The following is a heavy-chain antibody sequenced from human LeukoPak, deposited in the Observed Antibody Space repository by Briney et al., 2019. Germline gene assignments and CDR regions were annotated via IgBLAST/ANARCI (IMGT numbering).Heavy chain of an antibody. CDR3: ARSRAHGYCSGGSCFHFDY. D-gene: IGHD2-15*01. V-gene: IGHV3-66*01. J-gene: IGHJ4*02. Sequence: GGSLRLSCAASGFTVSTNYTSWVRQTPGKGLEWVSVIYTGGSTYYADSVKGRFTISRDNSKNTVYLQVNSLRAEDTAVYYCARSRAHGYCSGGSCFHFDYWGQGTLVTVSS. CDR2: IYTGGST. CDR1: GFTVSTNY.